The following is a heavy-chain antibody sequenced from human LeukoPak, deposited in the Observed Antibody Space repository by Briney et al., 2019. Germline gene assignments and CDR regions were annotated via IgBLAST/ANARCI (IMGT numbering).Heavy chain of an antibody. Sequence: SETLSLTCAVSGVSISSGGYSWSWIRQPPGKGLEWIGYIYHSGSTYYNPSLKSRVTISVDRSKNQFSLKLSSVTAADTAVYYCARESSSGAYFDYWGQGTLVTVSS. CDR3: ARESSSGAYFDY. CDR1: GVSISSGGYS. V-gene: IGHV4-30-2*01. D-gene: IGHD3-22*01. J-gene: IGHJ4*02. CDR2: IYHSGST.